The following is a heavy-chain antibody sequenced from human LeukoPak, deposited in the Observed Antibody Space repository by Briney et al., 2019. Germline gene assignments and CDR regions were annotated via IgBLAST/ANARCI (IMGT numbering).Heavy chain of an antibody. V-gene: IGHV4-59*01. CDR1: GGPIRNYY. Sequence: SETLSLTCTVSGGPIRNYYWSWIRQSPEKGLEWIAYLFYTGNTKYNPSLESRATISVDMSKNQIFLNLTSVTAADTVLYYCAREDAFDIGDPGTMVTVSA. CDR3: AREDAFDI. CDR2: LFYTGNT. J-gene: IGHJ3*02.